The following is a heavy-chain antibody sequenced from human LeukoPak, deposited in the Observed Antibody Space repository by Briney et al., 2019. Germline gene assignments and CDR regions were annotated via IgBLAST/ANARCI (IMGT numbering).Heavy chain of an antibody. V-gene: IGHV1-2*02. Sequence: GASVKVSCKASGYTFIGYYMHWVRQAPGQGLEWMGWINPNSGDTKYAQKFQGRVTMTRDTSISTAYIELSRLRSDDTAVYYCARVYYGGNSPSPGGYWGQGTLVTVSS. CDR1: GYTFIGYY. D-gene: IGHD4-23*01. CDR3: ARVYYGGNSPSPGGY. J-gene: IGHJ4*02. CDR2: INPNSGDT.